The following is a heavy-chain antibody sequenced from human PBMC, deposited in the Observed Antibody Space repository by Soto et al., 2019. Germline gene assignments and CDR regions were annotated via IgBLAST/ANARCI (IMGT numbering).Heavy chain of an antibody. CDR3: THKRECSSCLRY. Sequence: SAATLVNPTHSLTLTCTFSGFSLSTGGVGLGWIRQPPGKALEWLALIYWNDDKRYSPALTSRLTITKDTSKNQAVLTMTNMAAMDTATFSCTHKRECSSCLRYCGKGTLVTVS. J-gene: IGHJ4*02. CDR2: IYWNDDK. V-gene: IGHV2-5*01. CDR1: GFSLSTGGVG. D-gene: IGHD6-6*01.